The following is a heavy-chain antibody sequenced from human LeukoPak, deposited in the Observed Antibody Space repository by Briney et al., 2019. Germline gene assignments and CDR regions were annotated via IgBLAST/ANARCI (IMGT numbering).Heavy chain of an antibody. CDR3: ARASGYCGGGSCYGVY. D-gene: IGHD2-15*01. V-gene: IGHV3-21*01. CDR2: ISSSSDYI. J-gene: IGHJ4*02. CDR1: GFTFSSYS. Sequence: GGSLGLSCAASGFTFSSYSMNWVRQAPGKGLEGVSSISSSSDYIYYADSVKGRFTISRDNAKNSLYLQMNSLRAEDTAVYYCARASGYCGGGSCYGVYWGQGTLVTVSS.